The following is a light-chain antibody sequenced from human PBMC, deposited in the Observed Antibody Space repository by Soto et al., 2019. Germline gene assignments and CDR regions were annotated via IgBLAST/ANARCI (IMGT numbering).Light chain of an antibody. CDR2: EVS. V-gene: IGLV2-14*01. J-gene: IGLJ3*02. CDR1: SSDVGGYNY. Sequence: QSALTQPASVSESPGQSITISCTGTSSDVGGYNYVSWYQQHPGKVPKLMIYEVSNRLSGVSNRFSGSKSGNTASLTISGLQAEDEADYYCTSYTSSRTLVFGGGTKLTVL. CDR3: TSYTSSRTLV.